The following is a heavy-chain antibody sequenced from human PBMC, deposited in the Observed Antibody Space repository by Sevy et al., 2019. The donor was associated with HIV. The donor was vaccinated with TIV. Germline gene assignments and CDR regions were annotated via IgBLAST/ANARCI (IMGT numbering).Heavy chain of an antibody. CDR3: AKDSESPQYYFDY. V-gene: IGHV3-33*06. Sequence: GGSLRLSCAASGFTFSSYGMHWVRQAPGKGLEWVAVIWYDGSNKYYADSVKGRFTISRDNSKNTLYLQMNSLRAEDTAVYYCAKDSESPQYYFDYWGQGTLVTVSS. CDR2: IWYDGSNK. CDR1: GFTFSSYG. J-gene: IGHJ4*02.